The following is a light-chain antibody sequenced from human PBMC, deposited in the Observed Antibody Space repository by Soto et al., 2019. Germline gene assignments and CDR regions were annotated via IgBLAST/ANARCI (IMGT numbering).Light chain of an antibody. CDR3: QTWGTAVV. J-gene: IGLJ2*01. CDR2: LNSDGSH. Sequence: QLVLTQSPSASASLGASVKLTCTLSSGHSSYAIAWHQQQPEKGPRYLMKLNSDGSHSKGDGIPDRFSGSSSGAERYLTISSLQSEDEADYYCQTWGTAVVFGGGTQLTVL. V-gene: IGLV4-69*01. CDR1: SGHSSYA.